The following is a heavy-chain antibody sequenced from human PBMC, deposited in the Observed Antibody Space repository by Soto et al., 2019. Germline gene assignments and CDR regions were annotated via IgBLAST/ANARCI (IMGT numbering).Heavy chain of an antibody. J-gene: IGHJ4*02. CDR2: IIGTGDVT. D-gene: IGHD5-12*01. V-gene: IGHV3-23*01. CDR3: AKAIYSGYEADSDYFDY. CDR1: GFIFSSYA. Sequence: GGSLRLSCAGSGFIFSSYAMTWVRQAPGKGLEWVSTIIGTGDVTFYADSVKGRFTISRDNSKNTLYLQMNSLRAEDTAVYYCAKAIYSGYEADSDYFDYWGQGTLVTVSS.